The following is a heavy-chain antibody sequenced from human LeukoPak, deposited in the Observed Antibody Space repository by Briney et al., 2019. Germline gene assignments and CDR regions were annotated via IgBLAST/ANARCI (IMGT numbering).Heavy chain of an antibody. Sequence: SETLSLTCTVSGGSISSGGYYGSGIRQPPGKGLKWIGYIYYSGSTYYNPSLKSRVTISVDTSKNQFSLKLSSVTAADTAVYYCARADYYDSSGYYYDYFDYWGQGTLVTVSS. J-gene: IGHJ4*02. CDR1: GGSISSGGYY. D-gene: IGHD3-22*01. V-gene: IGHV4-31*03. CDR2: IYYSGST. CDR3: ARADYYDSSGYYYDYFDY.